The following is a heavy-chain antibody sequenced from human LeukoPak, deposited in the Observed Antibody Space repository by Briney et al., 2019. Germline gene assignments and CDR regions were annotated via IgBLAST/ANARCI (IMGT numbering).Heavy chain of an antibody. D-gene: IGHD3-22*01. CDR2: INHSGST. CDR3: AGARHYYDSSGSPPFDDY. CDR1: GGSFSGYY. V-gene: IGHV4-34*01. J-gene: IGHJ4*02. Sequence: SETLSLTCAVYGGSFSGYYWSWIRQPPGKGLEWIGEINHSGSTNYNPSLKSRVTISVDASKNQFSLKLSSVTAADTAVYYCAGARHYYDSSGSPPFDDYWGQGTLVTVSS.